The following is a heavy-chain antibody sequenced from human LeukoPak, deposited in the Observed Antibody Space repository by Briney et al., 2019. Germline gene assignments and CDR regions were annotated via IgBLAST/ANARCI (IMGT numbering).Heavy chain of an antibody. Sequence: GGSLRLSCAASGFTFSTYAMGWVRQAPGKGLEWVSSIKGGGGDPFYADSVKGRFTVSRDNSKSTLFLQLNSLGADDTAVYYCAKGGHDFNPFYWWGQGTLVTVSS. CDR3: AKGGHDFNPFYW. CDR1: GFTFSTYA. CDR2: IKGGGGDP. J-gene: IGHJ4*02. V-gene: IGHV3-23*01. D-gene: IGHD2-21*02.